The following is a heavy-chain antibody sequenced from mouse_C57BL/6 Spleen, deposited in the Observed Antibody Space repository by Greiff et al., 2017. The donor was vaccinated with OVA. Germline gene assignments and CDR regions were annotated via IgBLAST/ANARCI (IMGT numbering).Heavy chain of an antibody. CDR2: ISYDGSN. D-gene: IGHD1-1*01. J-gene: IGHJ1*03. CDR3: ARYDGITPVVAEDWYFDV. Sequence: EVQVVESGPGLVKPSQSLSLTCSVTGYSITSGYYWNWIRQFPGKKLEWMGYISYDGSNNYNPSLKNRISITRDTSKNQFFLKLNSVTTEDTATYYCARYDGITPVVAEDWYFDVWGTGTPVTVSS. V-gene: IGHV3-6*01. CDR1: GYSITSGYY.